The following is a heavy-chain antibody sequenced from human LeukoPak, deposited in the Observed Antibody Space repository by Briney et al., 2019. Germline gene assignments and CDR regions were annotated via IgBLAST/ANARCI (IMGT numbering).Heavy chain of an antibody. Sequence: GGSLRLSCAASGFTSSNYAMSWVRQAPGKGLEWVSAISGNGGSTYYADSVKGRFTISRDNSKNTLYLQMNSLRAEDTAVYYCARAQYSSGWPEGDYWGQGTLVTVSS. CDR2: ISGNGGST. V-gene: IGHV3-23*01. CDR1: GFTSSNYA. CDR3: ARAQYSSGWPEGDY. D-gene: IGHD6-19*01. J-gene: IGHJ4*02.